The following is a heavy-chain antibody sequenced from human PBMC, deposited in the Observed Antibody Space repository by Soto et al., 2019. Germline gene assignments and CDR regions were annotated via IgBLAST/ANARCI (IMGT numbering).Heavy chain of an antibody. CDR2: IYSGGST. CDR3: ARASHYDLWSGYYGAVGAFDI. Sequence: EVQLVETGGGLIQPGGSLRLSCAASGFTVSSNYMSWVRQAPGKGLEWVSVIYSGGSTYYADSVKGRFTISRDNSRNTLYLQMNSLGAEDTAVYYCARASHYDLWSGYYGAVGAFDIWGQGTMVTVSS. D-gene: IGHD3-3*01. J-gene: IGHJ3*02. CDR1: GFTVSSNY. V-gene: IGHV3-53*02.